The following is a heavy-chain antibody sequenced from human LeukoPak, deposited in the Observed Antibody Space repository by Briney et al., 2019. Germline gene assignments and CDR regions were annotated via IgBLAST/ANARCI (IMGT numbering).Heavy chain of an antibody. CDR1: GGSVRSDSYY. V-gene: IGHV4-31*03. J-gene: IGHJ4*02. CDR3: ARENGYGVSDS. CDR2: IYNSGST. Sequence: KPSETLSLTCTVSGGSVRSDSYYWSWIRQHPGKGLEWIGYIYNSGSTYYNPSLKSRVTISVDTSKNQFSLKLSSVTAADTAVYFCARENGYGVSDSWGQGTLVAVSS. D-gene: IGHD4-17*01.